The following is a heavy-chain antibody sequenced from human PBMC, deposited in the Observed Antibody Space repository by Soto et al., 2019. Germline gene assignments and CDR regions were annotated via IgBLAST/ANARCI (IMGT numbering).Heavy chain of an antibody. J-gene: IGHJ3*02. CDR2: IVVGSGNT. CDR1: GYTFTNYG. Sequence: SVKVSCKASGYTFTNYGISWVRQAPGQGLEWMGWIVVGSGNTNYAQKFQERVSITRDMSTRTAYMELSSLRSEDTAVYYCAAGVTYDGNFDIWGQGTMVTVSS. CDR3: AAGVTYDGNFDI. V-gene: IGHV1-58*02. D-gene: IGHD5-12*01.